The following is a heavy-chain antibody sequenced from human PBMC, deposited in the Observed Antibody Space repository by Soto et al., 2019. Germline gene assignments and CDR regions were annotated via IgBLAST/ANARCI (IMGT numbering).Heavy chain of an antibody. Sequence: PGESLKISCKGSGYTFTNYWIGWVRQMPGKGLEWMGIIYPGDSDTKYNPSFQGQVTISADKSITTTYLQWSSLKASDTAIYYCAASVFYYGMDVWGQGTTVTVSS. V-gene: IGHV5-51*01. CDR3: AASVFYYGMDV. CDR2: IYPGDSDT. CDR1: GYTFTNYW. J-gene: IGHJ6*02.